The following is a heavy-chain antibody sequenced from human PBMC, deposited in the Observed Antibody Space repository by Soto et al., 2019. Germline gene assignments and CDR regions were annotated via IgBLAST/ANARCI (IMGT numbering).Heavy chain of an antibody. CDR1: GYTFTSYG. CDR2: ISAYNGNT. D-gene: IGHD3-10*01. Sequence: ASVKVSCKASGYTFTSYGISWVRQAPGQGLEWMGWISAYNGNTNYAQKLQGRVTMTTDTSTSTAYMGLRSLRSDDTAVYYCARDEDYYGSGSYSRELNYYGMDVWGQGTTVTVSS. V-gene: IGHV1-18*01. CDR3: ARDEDYYGSGSYSRELNYYGMDV. J-gene: IGHJ6*02.